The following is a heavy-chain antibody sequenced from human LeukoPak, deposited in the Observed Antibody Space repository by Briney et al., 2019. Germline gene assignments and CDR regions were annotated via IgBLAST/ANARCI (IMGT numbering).Heavy chain of an antibody. CDR1: GFRFSTYW. D-gene: IGHD6-13*01. V-gene: IGHV3-30*02. CDR2: IRYDGSNK. J-gene: IGHJ4*02. CDR3: ARAPTTYSSSWYSFDY. Sequence: PGGSLRLSCAASGFRFSTYWMSWVRQAPGKGLEWVAFIRYDGSNKYYADSVKGRFTISRDNSKNTLYLQMNSLRAEDTAVYYCARAPTTYSSSWYSFDYWGQGTLVTVSS.